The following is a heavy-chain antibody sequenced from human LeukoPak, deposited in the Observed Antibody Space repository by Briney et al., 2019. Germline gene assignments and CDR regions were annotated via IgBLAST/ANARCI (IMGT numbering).Heavy chain of an antibody. CDR3: AKELDSSSWYYYYYGMDV. D-gene: IGHD6-13*01. CDR2: ISGSGGST. Sequence: PGGSLRLSCAASGFTFSSYAMSWVRQAPAKGLEWVSAISGSGGSTYYADSVKGRFTISRDNSKNTLYLQMNSLRAEDTAVYYCAKELDSSSWYYYYYGMDVWGQGTTVTVSS. V-gene: IGHV3-23*01. CDR1: GFTFSSYA. J-gene: IGHJ6*02.